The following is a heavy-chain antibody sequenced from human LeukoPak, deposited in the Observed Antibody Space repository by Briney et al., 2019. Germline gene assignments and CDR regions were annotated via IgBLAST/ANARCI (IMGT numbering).Heavy chain of an antibody. CDR3: SAGGGWDPSFGVVTHMDA. CDR2: IDNDGQGI. V-gene: IGHV3-74*01. Sequence: QSGGSLRLSCVTAGFTFIGYWIHWVRQGPGKGLELDSRIDNDGQGITHADSVKGRFTTSRNKVKNTMYLQMNRPRSEDTSVYYCSAGGGWDPSFGVVTHMDAWGKGTTVVVS. D-gene: IGHD3-3*01. J-gene: IGHJ6*03. CDR1: GFTFIGYW.